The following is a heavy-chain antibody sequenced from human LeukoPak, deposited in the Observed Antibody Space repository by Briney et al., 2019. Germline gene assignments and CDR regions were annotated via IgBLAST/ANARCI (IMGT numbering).Heavy chain of an antibody. J-gene: IGHJ4*02. CDR1: GFTFSSYS. D-gene: IGHD6-19*01. CDR3: ARVDPYLQWLGNDY. Sequence: GGSLRLSCAASGFTFSSYSMNWVRQAPGKGLEWVSSISSSGSYIYYADSVKGRFTISRDHATNSLYLQMNGLSADGWAVYYCARVDPYLQWLGNDYWGQGTLVTVSS. CDR2: ISSSGSYI. V-gene: IGHV3-21*01.